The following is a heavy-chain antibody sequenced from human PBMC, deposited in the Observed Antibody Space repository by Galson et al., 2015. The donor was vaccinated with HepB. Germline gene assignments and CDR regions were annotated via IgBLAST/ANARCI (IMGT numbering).Heavy chain of an antibody. J-gene: IGHJ3*02. CDR3: ARVLGGGNSIDAFDI. Sequence: ETLSLTCTVSGGSISSYYWSWIRQPPGKGLEWIGYIYYSGSTNYNPSLKSRVTISVDTSKNQFSLKLSSVTAADTAVYYCARVLGGGNSIDAFDIWGQGTMVTVSS. D-gene: IGHD4-23*01. CDR1: GGSISSYY. CDR2: IYYSGST. V-gene: IGHV4-59*01.